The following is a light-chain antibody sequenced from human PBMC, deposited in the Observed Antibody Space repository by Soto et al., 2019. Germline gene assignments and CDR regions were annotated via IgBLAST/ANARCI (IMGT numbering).Light chain of an antibody. CDR2: WAS. CDR3: QQYYSTPWT. J-gene: IGKJ1*01. Sequence: DIVMTQSPDSLAVSLGERATINCQSSQSVLYSSNFKSYLAWYQQKPGQPPKLLISWASTRESWVPDRFSGSGSGTGFTLTINSLQAEDVAVYYCQQYYSTPWTFGRGTKVEIK. CDR1: QSVLYSSNFKSY. V-gene: IGKV4-1*01.